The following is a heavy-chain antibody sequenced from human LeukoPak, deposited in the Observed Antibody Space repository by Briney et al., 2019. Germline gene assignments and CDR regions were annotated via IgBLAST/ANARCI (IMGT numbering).Heavy chain of an antibody. J-gene: IGHJ4*02. Sequence: HPGGSLRLSCAASGFTFSSYAMSWVRQAPGKGLEWVSAISGSGGSTYYADSVKGRFTISRDNSKNTLYLQMNSLRAEDTAVYYCARRSPFWSEFDYWGQGTLVTVSS. D-gene: IGHD3-3*01. CDR1: GFTFSSYA. CDR3: ARRSPFWSEFDY. V-gene: IGHV3-23*01. CDR2: ISGSGGST.